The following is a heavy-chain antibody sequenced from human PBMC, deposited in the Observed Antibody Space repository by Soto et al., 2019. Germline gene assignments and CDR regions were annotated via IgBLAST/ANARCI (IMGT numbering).Heavy chain of an antibody. CDR1: GFTFSTYW. D-gene: IGHD2-2*01. CDR2: INQDGSEK. Sequence: EVQLVESGGGLVQPGGSLRLSCAASGFTFSTYWMSWAGKAQGKGLEWVANINQDGSEKYYVDSVKGRFTISRDNAKNSLYLQMTSLRADDTAVYYCARARGWNIVIIPAASDYWGQGTLVTVSS. V-gene: IGHV3-7*01. CDR3: ARARGWNIVIIPAASDY. J-gene: IGHJ4*02.